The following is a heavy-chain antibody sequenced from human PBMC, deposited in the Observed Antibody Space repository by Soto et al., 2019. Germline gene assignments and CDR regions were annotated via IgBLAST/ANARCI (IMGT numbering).Heavy chain of an antibody. CDR2: MNPNSGNT. Sequence: ASVKVSCKASGYTFTSYDINWVRQATGQGLEWMGWMNPNSGNTGYAQKFQGRVTMTRNTSISTAYMELSSLRSEDTAVYYCARGVTTIFGVGHGDWGQGTLVTVSS. CDR3: ARGVTTIFGVGHGD. V-gene: IGHV1-8*01. J-gene: IGHJ4*02. D-gene: IGHD3-3*01. CDR1: GYTFTSYD.